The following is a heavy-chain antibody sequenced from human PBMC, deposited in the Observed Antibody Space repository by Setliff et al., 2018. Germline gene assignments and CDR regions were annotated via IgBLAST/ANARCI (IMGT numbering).Heavy chain of an antibody. Sequence: GASVKVSCKAPGYSFSTYAMSWIRQAPGQGLEWMGWINTNTGNPSYAQGFTGRFVFSLDTSVSTAYLQISSLKPEDTAMYYCARASRLATIVWKGDYYMDVWGKGTTVTVSS. J-gene: IGHJ6*03. D-gene: IGHD3-16*02. CDR1: GYSFSTYA. CDR2: INTNTGNP. V-gene: IGHV7-4-1*02. CDR3: ARASRLATIVWKGDYYMDV.